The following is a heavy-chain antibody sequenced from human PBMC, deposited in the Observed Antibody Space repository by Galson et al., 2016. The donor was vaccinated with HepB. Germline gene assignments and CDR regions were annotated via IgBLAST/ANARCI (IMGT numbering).Heavy chain of an antibody. D-gene: IGHD6-25*01. Sequence: TLSLTCTVSGASISSGTYYWSWIRQPAGKGLEWIGRIYTSGSTNYNPSLKSRVTISVDTSKNQFSLKLSSVTAADTAVYYCARGGRRFDYWGQGTLVTVSA. CDR3: ARGGRRFDY. CDR1: GASISSGTYY. J-gene: IGHJ4*02. CDR2: IYTSGST. V-gene: IGHV4-61*02.